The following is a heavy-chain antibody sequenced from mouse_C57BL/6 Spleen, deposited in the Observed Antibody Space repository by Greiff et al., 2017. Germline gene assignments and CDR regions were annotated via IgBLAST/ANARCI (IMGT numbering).Heavy chain of an antibody. CDR2: INPNNGGT. CDR3: ASGPDYYGSSDYAMDY. J-gene: IGHJ4*01. Sequence: EVQLQQSGPELVKPGASVKISCKASGYTFTDYYMNWVKQSHGKSLEWIGDINPNNGGTSYNQKFKGKATLTVDQSSSTAYMELRSLTSEDSAVYYCASGPDYYGSSDYAMDYWGQGTSVTVSS. D-gene: IGHD1-1*01. V-gene: IGHV1-26*01. CDR1: GYTFTDYY.